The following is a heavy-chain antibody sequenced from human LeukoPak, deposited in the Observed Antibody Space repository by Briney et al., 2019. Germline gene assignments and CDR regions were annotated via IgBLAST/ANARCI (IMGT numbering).Heavy chain of an antibody. D-gene: IGHD3-10*01. CDR3: AKGHYYGSGSLDY. V-gene: IGHV3-23*01. CDR1: GFTFGNYA. CDR2: ISAGGGNT. Sequence: GGSLRLSCAASGFTFGNYAMSWVRQAPGKGLEWVSTISAGGGNTYYADSVKGRFTISRDNSKNTLYVQMNSLRAEDTAVYYCAKGHYYGSGSLDYWGQGTLVTVSS. J-gene: IGHJ4*02.